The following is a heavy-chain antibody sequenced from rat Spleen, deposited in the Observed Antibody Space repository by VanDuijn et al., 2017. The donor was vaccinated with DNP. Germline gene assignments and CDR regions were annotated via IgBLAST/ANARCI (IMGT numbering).Heavy chain of an antibody. V-gene: IGHV5S13*01. CDR1: GFTFTDYN. Sequence: EVQLVESGGGLVQPGRSLKLSCAASGFTFTDYNMAWVRQAPTEGLEWVASISTGGDDTDYRDSVKGRFTISRDNAKNTQYLQMDSLRSEDTATYYCTKRGATGLTSYYFDYWGQGVMVTVSS. J-gene: IGHJ2*01. CDR2: ISTGGDDT. D-gene: IGHD1-9*01. CDR3: TKRGATGLTSYYFDY.